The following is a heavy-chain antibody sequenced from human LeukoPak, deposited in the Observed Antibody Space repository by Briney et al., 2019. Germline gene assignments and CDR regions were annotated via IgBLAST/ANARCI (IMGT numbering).Heavy chain of an antibody. CDR3: ARGGYGSGRRWFDP. CDR1: GGSFSGYY. J-gene: IGHJ5*02. CDR2: INHSGST. Sequence: SETLSLTCAVYGGSFSGYYWSWIRQPPGKGLEWIGEINHSGSTNYNPSLKSRVTISVDTSKNQFSLKLSSVTAADTAVYYCARGGYGSGRRWFDPWGKGTLVTVSS. V-gene: IGHV4-34*01. D-gene: IGHD3-10*01.